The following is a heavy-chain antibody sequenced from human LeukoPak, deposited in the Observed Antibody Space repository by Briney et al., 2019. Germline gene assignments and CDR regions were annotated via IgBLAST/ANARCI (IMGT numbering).Heavy chain of an antibody. Sequence: ASVKVSCKASGYTFIDYYMQWVRQAPGQGLKWMGWINPNSGGTNLAQKFQGRVTMTRDTSTSTAHMELSRVRSDDTAVYYCARGADMTMVRGVIGDYYNYGMDVWGQGTTVTVSS. J-gene: IGHJ6*02. D-gene: IGHD3-10*01. CDR3: ARGADMTMVRGVIGDYYNYGMDV. V-gene: IGHV1-2*02. CDR1: GYTFIDYY. CDR2: INPNSGGT.